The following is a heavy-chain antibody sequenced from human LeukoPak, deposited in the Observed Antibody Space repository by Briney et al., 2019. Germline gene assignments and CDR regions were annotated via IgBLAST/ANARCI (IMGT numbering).Heavy chain of an antibody. CDR2: IYYSGST. CDR1: GGSVSSGSYY. CDR3: ARGSYDYGDYGWFYP. V-gene: IGHV4-61*01. D-gene: IGHD4-17*01. J-gene: IGHJ5*02. Sequence: PSETLSLTCTVSGGSVSSGSYYWSWIRQPPGKGLEWIGYIYYSGSTNYNPSLKSRVTISVDTSKNQFSLKLSSVTAADTAVYYCARGSYDYGDYGWFYPWGQGTLVTVSS.